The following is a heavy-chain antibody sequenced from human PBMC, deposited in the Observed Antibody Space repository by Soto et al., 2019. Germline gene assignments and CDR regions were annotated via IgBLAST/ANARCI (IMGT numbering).Heavy chain of an antibody. CDR1: GGTFSSYA. Sequence: SVKVSCKASGGTFSSYAISWVRQAPGQGLEWMGGIIPIFGTANYAQKFQGRVTITADESTSTAYMELSSLRSEDTAVYYCARASTSYLRGLEWSQSEHYGMDVWGQGTTVTVSS. CDR2: IIPIFGTA. V-gene: IGHV1-69*13. D-gene: IGHD3-3*01. J-gene: IGHJ6*02. CDR3: ARASTSYLRGLEWSQSEHYGMDV.